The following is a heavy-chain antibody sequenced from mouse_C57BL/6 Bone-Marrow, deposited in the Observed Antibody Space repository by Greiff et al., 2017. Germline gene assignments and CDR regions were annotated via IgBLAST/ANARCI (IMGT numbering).Heavy chain of an antibody. CDR2: IDPSDSYT. J-gene: IGHJ2*01. CDR1: GYTFTSYW. Sequence: QVQLQQPGAELVMPGASVKLSCKASGYTFTSYWMHWVKQRPGQGLEWIGEIDPSDSYTNYNQKFKGKATLTVDKSSSTAYMQLSSLTYEDSAVYDCAIEGTVVSYYFDYWGQGTTLTVSS. D-gene: IGHD1-1*01. V-gene: IGHV1-69*01. CDR3: AIEGTVVSYYFDY.